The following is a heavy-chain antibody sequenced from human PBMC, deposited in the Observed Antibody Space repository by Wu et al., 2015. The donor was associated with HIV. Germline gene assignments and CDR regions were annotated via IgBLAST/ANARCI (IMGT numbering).Heavy chain of an antibody. CDR3: ARDKYGDWFYYYYYGMDV. J-gene: IGHJ6*02. D-gene: IGHD3/OR15-3a*01. V-gene: IGHV1-18*01. CDR2: ISAYNGNT. Sequence: QVQLVQSGAEVKKPGASVKVSCKASGYTFTSYGISWVRQAPGQGLEWMGWISAYNGNTNYAQKLQGRVTMTTDTSTSTAYMELRSLRSDDTAVYYCARDKYGDWFYYYYYGMDVWGQGTTVTVSS. CDR1: GYTFTSYG.